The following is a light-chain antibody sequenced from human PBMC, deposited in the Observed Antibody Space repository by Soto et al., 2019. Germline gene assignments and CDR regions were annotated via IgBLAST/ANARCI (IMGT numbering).Light chain of an antibody. CDR3: QQYSTSPT. J-gene: IGKJ4*01. CDR1: QTVSSSY. CDR2: DAS. Sequence: EIVLTQSPATLSLSPWERATLSCVASQTVSSSYLAWYQQKPGLAPRLLIYDASSRATGIPDRFSGSGSGTDFTLTISRLEPEDFAVYYCQQYSTSPTFGGGTKVDIK. V-gene: IGKV3D-20*01.